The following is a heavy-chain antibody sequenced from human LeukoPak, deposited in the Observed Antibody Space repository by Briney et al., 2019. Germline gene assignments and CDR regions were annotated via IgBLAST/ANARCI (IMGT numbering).Heavy chain of an antibody. CDR1: GFTFSNYW. CDR3: AKEAQGCSITSCYFDS. V-gene: IGHV3-7*03. D-gene: IGHD2-2*01. J-gene: IGHJ4*02. CDR2: IKQDESEK. Sequence: PGGSLRLSCVVSGFTFSNYWMSWVRQAPGKGLEWVANIKQDESEKYYVDSVKGRFTISRDNSKNTLFLQMNSLRAEDTAVYYCAKEAQGCSITSCYFDSWGQGTLVTVSS.